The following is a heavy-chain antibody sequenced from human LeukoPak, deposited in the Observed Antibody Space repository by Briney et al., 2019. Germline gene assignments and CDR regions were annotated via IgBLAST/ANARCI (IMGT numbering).Heavy chain of an antibody. CDR1: GGSFSGYY. V-gene: IGHV4-34*01. CDR3: ARTMVRGVNYFDY. Sequence: PSETLSLTCAVYGGSFSGYYWSWIRQPPGKGLEWIGEINHSGSTNYNPSLKSRVAISVDTSKNQFSLKLSSVTAADTAVYYCARTMVRGVNYFDYWGQGTLVTVSS. CDR2: INHSGST. J-gene: IGHJ4*02. D-gene: IGHD3-10*01.